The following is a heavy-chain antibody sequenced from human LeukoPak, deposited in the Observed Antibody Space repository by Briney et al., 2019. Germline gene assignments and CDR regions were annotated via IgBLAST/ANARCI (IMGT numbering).Heavy chain of an antibody. CDR3: ARLEAGPHGSWFDP. Sequence: GGSLRLSCAASGFTFSSYAMHWVRQAPGRGLEYVSAISSNGGSTYYANSVKGRFTISRDNSKNTLYLQMGSLRAEDMAVYYCARLEAGPHGSWFDPWGQGTLVTVSS. J-gene: IGHJ5*02. D-gene: IGHD2-15*01. CDR1: GFTFSSYA. CDR2: ISSNGGST. V-gene: IGHV3-64*01.